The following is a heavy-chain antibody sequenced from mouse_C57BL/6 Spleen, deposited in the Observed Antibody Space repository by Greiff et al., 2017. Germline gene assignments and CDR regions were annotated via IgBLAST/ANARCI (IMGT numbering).Heavy chain of an antibody. J-gene: IGHJ2*01. V-gene: IGHV3-1*01. D-gene: IGHD3-2*02. CDR3: AREGSSGSYFDY. Sequence: EVKLVESGPGMVKPSQSLSLTCTVTGYSITSGYDWHWIRHFPGNKLEWMGYISYSGSTNYNPSLKSRISITHDTSKNHFFLKLNSVTTEDTATYYCAREGSSGSYFDYWGQGTTLTVSS. CDR2: ISYSGST. CDR1: GYSITSGYD.